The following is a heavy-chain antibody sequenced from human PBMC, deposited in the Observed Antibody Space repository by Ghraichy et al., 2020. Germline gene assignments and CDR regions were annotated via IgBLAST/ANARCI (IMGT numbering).Heavy chain of an antibody. CDR1: GYTFTSYD. V-gene: IGHV1-8*01. J-gene: IGHJ5*02. CDR3: ARESLGRHNWFDP. Sequence: ASVKLSCKASGYTFTSYDINWVRQATGQGLEWMGWMNPNSGNTGYAQKFQGRVTMTRNTSISTAYMELSSLRSEDTAVYYCARESLGRHNWFDPWGQGTLVTVSS. CDR2: MNPNSGNT.